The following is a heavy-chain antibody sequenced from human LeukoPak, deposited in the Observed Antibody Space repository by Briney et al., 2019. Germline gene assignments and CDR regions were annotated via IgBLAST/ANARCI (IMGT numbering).Heavy chain of an antibody. Sequence: SETLSLTCTVSGGSISSSSYYWGWIRQPPGKGLEWIGTIYYSGSTYYNPSLKSRVTISVDTSKNQFSLKLSSVSAADTAVYYCARQGSGNYLSPVNYWGQGTLVTVSS. D-gene: IGHD1-26*01. V-gene: IGHV4-39*01. J-gene: IGHJ4*02. CDR1: GGSISSSSYY. CDR2: IYYSGST. CDR3: ARQGSGNYLSPVNY.